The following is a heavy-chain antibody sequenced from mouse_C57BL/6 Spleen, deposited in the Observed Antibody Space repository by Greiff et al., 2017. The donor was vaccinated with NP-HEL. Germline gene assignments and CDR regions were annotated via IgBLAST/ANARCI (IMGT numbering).Heavy chain of an antibody. Sequence: EVKLVESGEGLVKPGGSLKLSCAASGFTFSSYAMSWVRQTPEKRLEWVAYISSGSDYIYYTDTVKSRFTIYRDNDRNTLYRQMSRLKSEDTAMYDGTRDDYYDGFAYVGQVTLVTVSA. D-gene: IGHD1-1*01. J-gene: IGHJ3*01. CDR1: GFTFSSYA. V-gene: IGHV5-9-1*02. CDR3: TRDDYYDGFAY. CDR2: ISSGSDYI.